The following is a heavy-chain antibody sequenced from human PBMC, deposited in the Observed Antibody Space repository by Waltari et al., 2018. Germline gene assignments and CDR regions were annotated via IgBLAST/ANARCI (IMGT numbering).Heavy chain of an antibody. CDR2: IHHTGTT. V-gene: IGHV4-38-2*01. D-gene: IGHD2-15*01. J-gene: IGHJ4*02. CDR3: ARGGYHPANFDF. CDR1: GYSISNNYY. Sequence: QMHLQESGPGLVKPSETLSLTCALSGYSISNNYYWAWIRQSPEKGLEWMGAIHHTGTTYYNPSLNSRITMSVDTPNNQFSLKLNSVTAADTAVYYCARGGYHPANFDFWGQGILVTVSS.